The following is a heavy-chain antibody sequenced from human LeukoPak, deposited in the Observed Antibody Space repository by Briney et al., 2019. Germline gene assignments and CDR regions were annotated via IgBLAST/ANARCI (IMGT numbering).Heavy chain of an antibody. V-gene: IGHV4-59*01. J-gene: IGHJ6*03. CDR1: DDSITLYY. CDR2: VDHTGST. D-gene: IGHD4-11*01. CDR3: ARGRVSSSTWYSTYYYFFYMDF. Sequence: PSETLSLTCTVSDDSITLYYWTWIRQPPGKGLEWIGYVDHTGSTKFNPSLNGRVSISRDTSNNFFSLRLRSVTAADTAVYFCARGRVSSSTWYSTYYYFFYMDFWGKGTTVTVSS.